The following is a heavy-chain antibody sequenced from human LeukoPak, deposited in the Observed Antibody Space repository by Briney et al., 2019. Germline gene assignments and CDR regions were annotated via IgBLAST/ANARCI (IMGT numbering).Heavy chain of an antibody. CDR1: GFTFSSYE. D-gene: IGHD5-12*01. J-gene: IGHJ4*02. V-gene: IGHV3-21*01. CDR3: ARGPSGYHNT. Sequence: GGSLRLSCAASGFTFSSYEMNWVRQAPGKGLEWVSSISTSSIYIYYADSVKGRFTISRGNAKNSLYLQMNSLRAEDTAVYYCARGPSGYHNTGGQGTLVTVSS. CDR2: ISTSSIYI.